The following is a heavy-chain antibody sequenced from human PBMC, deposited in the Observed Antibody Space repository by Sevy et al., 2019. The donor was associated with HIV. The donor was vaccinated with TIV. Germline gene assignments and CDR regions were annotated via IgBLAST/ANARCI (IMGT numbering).Heavy chain of an antibody. CDR3: AGQSLGWYNWFDP. Sequence: ASAKVSCKASGYNFYIHWVRQAPGQGLQWMGRVTPTNGATDYAQKFQGRVAMTMDTSITTAYMELSGLKSDDTAIYYCAGQSLGWYNWFDPWGQGTLVTVSS. CDR2: VTPTNGAT. D-gene: IGHD6-19*01. CDR1: GYNFY. V-gene: IGHV1-2*06. J-gene: IGHJ5*02.